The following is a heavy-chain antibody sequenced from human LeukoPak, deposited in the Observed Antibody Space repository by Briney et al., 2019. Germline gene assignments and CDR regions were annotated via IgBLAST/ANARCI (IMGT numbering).Heavy chain of an antibody. CDR1: GFTFSSYA. CDR2: ISGSGGST. Sequence: GGSLRLSCAASGFTFSSYAMSWVRQAPGKGLDWVSAISGSGGSTYYADSVKGRFTISRDNSKNTLYLQMNSLRAEDTAVYYCAKDPYYYGSGSADYWGQGTLVTVSS. V-gene: IGHV3-23*01. J-gene: IGHJ4*02. D-gene: IGHD3-10*01. CDR3: AKDPYYYGSGSADY.